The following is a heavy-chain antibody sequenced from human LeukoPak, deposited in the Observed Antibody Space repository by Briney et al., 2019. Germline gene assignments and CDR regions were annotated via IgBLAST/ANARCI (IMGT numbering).Heavy chain of an antibody. J-gene: IGHJ4*02. Sequence: VASVKVSCTASGYTFTGYYMHWVRQAPGQGLEWMGWINPNSGDTNYAQKFQGRVTMTRDTSISTAYMELSRLRSDDTAVYYCARVRYRLAETYIDYWGQGTLVTVSS. CDR3: ARVRYRLAETYIDY. V-gene: IGHV1-2*02. CDR1: GYTFTGYY. CDR2: INPNSGDT. D-gene: IGHD3-16*01.